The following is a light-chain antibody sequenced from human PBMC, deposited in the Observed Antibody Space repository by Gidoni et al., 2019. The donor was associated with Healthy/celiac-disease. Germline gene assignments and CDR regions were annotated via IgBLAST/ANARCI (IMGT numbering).Light chain of an antibody. CDR3: QAWDSSTGVV. CDR1: KLGAKY. V-gene: IGLV3-1*01. Sequence: SYELTQPPSVSVSPGQTASITCSGDKLGAKYSGWYQQKPGQSPVLVIYQDSKRPSGIPERFSGSNSGNTATLTISGTQAMDEADYYCQAWDSSTGVVFGGGTKLTVL. CDR2: QDS. J-gene: IGLJ2*01.